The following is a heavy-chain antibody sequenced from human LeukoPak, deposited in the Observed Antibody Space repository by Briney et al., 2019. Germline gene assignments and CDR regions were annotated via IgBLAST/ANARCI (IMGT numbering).Heavy chain of an antibody. D-gene: IGHD2-8*01. CDR2: IYSGGST. J-gene: IGHJ4*02. CDR1: GFAFPNYA. V-gene: IGHV3-53*01. Sequence: GGSLRLSCAASGFAFPNYAMSWVRQAPGKGLEWVSVIYSGGSTYYADSVKGRFTISRDNSKNTLYLQMNSLRAEDTAVYYCARATPAGVYYFDYWGQGTLVTVSS. CDR3: ARATPAGVYYFDY.